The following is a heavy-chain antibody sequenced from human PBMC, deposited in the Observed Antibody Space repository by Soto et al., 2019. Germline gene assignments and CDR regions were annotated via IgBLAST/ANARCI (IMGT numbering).Heavy chain of an antibody. J-gene: IGHJ5*02. CDR2: IYHSGGT. CDR3: ARGYHCDATTCYAQPRFGP. Sequence: SLTCDVSGGSITTNDYSWNWIRQPPGKGLEWIGYIYHSGGTFYNPSLKSRVSMSVDRSKNQFSLRLNSVTAADTAVYYCARGYHCDATTCYAQPRFGPWGQGALVTVSS. V-gene: IGHV4-30-2*01. D-gene: IGHD2-2*01. CDR1: GGSITTNDYS.